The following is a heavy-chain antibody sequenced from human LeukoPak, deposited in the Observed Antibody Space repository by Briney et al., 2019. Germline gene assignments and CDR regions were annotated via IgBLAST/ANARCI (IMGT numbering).Heavy chain of an antibody. CDR2: ISSSSAHI. J-gene: IGHJ3*02. Sequence: GGSLRLSCAASGFSFSTSSMNWVRQAPGKGLEWVSSISSSSAHIFYADSVKGRFSISRDNAKNSPYLQMNSLRVEDMAVYYCTSRYCTSTNCHSFDIWGQGTMVTVPS. CDR3: TSRYCTSTNCHSFDI. CDR1: GFSFSTSS. D-gene: IGHD2-2*01. V-gene: IGHV3-21*01.